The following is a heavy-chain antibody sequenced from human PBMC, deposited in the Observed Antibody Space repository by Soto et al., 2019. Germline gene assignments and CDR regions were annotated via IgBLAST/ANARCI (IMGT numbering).Heavy chain of an antibody. D-gene: IGHD3-10*01. CDR2: ISSSSSTI. V-gene: IGHV3-48*02. CDR1: GFSFSSYS. J-gene: IGHJ4*02. Sequence: EVQLVESGGGLVQPGGSLRLSCAASGFSFSSYSMNWVRQAPGKGLEWVSYISSSSSTIYYADSVKGRFTISRDNAKNSLYLQMKSLRDEDTAVYYCARDLGWHEVRGQGYWGQGTLVTVSS. CDR3: ARDLGWHEVRGQGY.